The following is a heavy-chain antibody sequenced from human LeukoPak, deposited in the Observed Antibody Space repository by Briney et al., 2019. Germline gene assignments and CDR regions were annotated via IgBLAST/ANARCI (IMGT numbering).Heavy chain of an antibody. CDR3: VKEASRAYFDY. Sequence: GGSLRLSCAASGFTFSSSAMSWVRQAPGKGLEWVSAISGSGSNTYYADSVKGRLTISRDNSKNTLYLQMSCLRAEDTAVYYCVKEASRAYFDYWGQGTLVTVSS. J-gene: IGHJ4*02. CDR2: ISGSGSNT. D-gene: IGHD2-2*01. V-gene: IGHV3-23*01. CDR1: GFTFSSSA.